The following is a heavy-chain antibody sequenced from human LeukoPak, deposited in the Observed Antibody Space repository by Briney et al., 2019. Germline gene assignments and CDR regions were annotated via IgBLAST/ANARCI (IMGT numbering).Heavy chain of an antibody. Sequence: PGGSLRLSCAASGFTFSSYEMNWVRQAPGKGLEWVSYISSSGSTIYYADSVKGRFTISRDNSKNTLYLQMNSLRAEDTAVYYCARDLYSSSWYGFYYYYYYMDVWGKGTTVTVSS. CDR2: ISSSGSTI. CDR1: GFTFSSYE. J-gene: IGHJ6*03. D-gene: IGHD6-13*01. CDR3: ARDLYSSSWYGFYYYYYYMDV. V-gene: IGHV3-48*03.